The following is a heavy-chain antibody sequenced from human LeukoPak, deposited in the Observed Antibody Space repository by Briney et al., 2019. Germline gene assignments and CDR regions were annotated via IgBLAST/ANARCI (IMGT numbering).Heavy chain of an antibody. J-gene: IGHJ5*02. V-gene: IGHV3-7*01. CDR3: ARSRWPEDL. D-gene: IGHD4-23*01. Sequence: GGSLTLSCAASGFTFTGFFMSWLRPAPGKGLEWVANINRDGTEKYYVGSVKGRFTISIDNAKNSVYLQMNSLRTEDTAIYYCARSRWPEDLWGRGTLVTVSS. CDR2: INRDGTEK. CDR1: GFTFTGFF.